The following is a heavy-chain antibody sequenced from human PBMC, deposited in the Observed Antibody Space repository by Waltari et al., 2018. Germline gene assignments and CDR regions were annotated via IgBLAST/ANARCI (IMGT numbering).Heavy chain of an antibody. J-gene: IGHJ5*02. CDR2: VGFDGRNN. CDR3: AKARGYYDSSSADA. CDR1: GFSFSVFG. D-gene: IGHD3-22*01. V-gene: IGHV3-30*02. Sequence: QVHLVESGGGVVQPGGSLRLSCAASGFSFSVFGMHWVRQAPGKGLEWGGFVGFDGRNNYYSASVEGRFTLSRDNSKHTLYLQMNSLRDDDTAVYYCAKARGYYDSSSADAWGQGTLLTVSS.